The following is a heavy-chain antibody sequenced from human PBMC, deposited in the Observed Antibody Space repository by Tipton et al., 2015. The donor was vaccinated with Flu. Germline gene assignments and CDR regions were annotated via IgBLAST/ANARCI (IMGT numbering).Heavy chain of an antibody. Sequence: GLVKPSQTLSLTCAISGDSVSSNSAAWNWIRQSPSRGLEWLGRTYYRSKWYNDYAVSVKSRITINPDTSKNQFSLQLNSVTPEDTAVYYCARDPWVHYYDSSGAYFDYWGQGTLVTVSS. D-gene: IGHD3-22*01. CDR3: ARDPWVHYYDSSGAYFDY. CDR2: TYYRSKWYN. V-gene: IGHV6-1*01. J-gene: IGHJ4*02. CDR1: GDSVSSNSAA.